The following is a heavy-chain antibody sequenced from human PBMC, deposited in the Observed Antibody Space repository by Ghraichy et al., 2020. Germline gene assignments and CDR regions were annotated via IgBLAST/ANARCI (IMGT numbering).Heavy chain of an antibody. V-gene: IGHV4-34*01. Sequence: ESLNISCAVYGGSFSDYYWTWIRQSPGKGLEWIGEINHSGRTNYIPSLKSRVTISVDTSKNQFSLKLSSVTAADTAVYFCARGFVAAAVYFDLWGRGTLVTVSS. CDR3: ARGFVAAAVYFDL. J-gene: IGHJ2*01. CDR1: GGSFSDYY. CDR2: INHSGRT. D-gene: IGHD6-13*01.